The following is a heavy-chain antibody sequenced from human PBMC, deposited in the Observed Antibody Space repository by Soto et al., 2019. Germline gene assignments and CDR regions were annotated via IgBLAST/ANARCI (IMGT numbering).Heavy chain of an antibody. CDR1: GFTFSSYE. Sequence: LRLSCAASGFTFSSYEMNWVRQAPGRGLEWISYISANGNSIYYADSARGRFTVSRDSAKNSLYLQMNSLRAEDTAVYYCAREDINCGGDCFSLWGQGTLVTVSS. D-gene: IGHD2-21*02. CDR3: AREDINCGGDCFSL. J-gene: IGHJ4*02. CDR2: ISANGNSI. V-gene: IGHV3-48*03.